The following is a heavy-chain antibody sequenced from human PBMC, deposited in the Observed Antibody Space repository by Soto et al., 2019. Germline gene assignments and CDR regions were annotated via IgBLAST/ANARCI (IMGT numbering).Heavy chain of an antibody. CDR2: IYYTGNT. Sequence: TLSLTCTVSGGTISSGGTGSYWTWIRQLPGKGLEWIGYIYYTGNTYYNPSLKSRPTISIDTSENQFSLKLTSVTAADTAVYFCASGHDAYKVRYWGQGTLVTVSS. D-gene: IGHD1-1*01. CDR3: ASGHDAYKVRY. V-gene: IGHV4-31*03. J-gene: IGHJ4*02. CDR1: GGTISSGGTGSY.